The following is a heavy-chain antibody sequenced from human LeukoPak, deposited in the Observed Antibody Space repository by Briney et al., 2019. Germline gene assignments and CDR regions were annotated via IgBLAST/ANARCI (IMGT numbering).Heavy chain of an antibody. CDR1: GISISSSHYY. CDR2: IYYCGST. Sequence: SETLSLPCTVSGISISSSHYYWGSIRQSPGKGLERIGNIYYCGSTYYNPSLKSRVTISVDTSKNQFSLKLSSVTAADTALYYCARSWKGIKYNGSYDWFDPWGQGTLVIVSS. CDR3: ARSWKGIKYNGSYDWFDP. D-gene: IGHD1-26*01. J-gene: IGHJ5*02. V-gene: IGHV4-39*01.